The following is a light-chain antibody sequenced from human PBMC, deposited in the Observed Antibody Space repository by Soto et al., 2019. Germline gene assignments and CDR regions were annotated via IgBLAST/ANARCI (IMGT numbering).Light chain of an antibody. CDR2: GNS. CDR1: SSKIGAGYD. CDR3: QSYDSSLSGSV. V-gene: IGLV1-40*01. Sequence: QSVLTQPPSVSGAPGQRVTISCTGSSSKIGAGYDVHWYQRLPGTAPKLLIYGNSNRPSGVPDRFSGSKSGTSASLAITGLQAEDEADYYCQSYDSSLSGSVFGGGTKLTVL. J-gene: IGLJ3*02.